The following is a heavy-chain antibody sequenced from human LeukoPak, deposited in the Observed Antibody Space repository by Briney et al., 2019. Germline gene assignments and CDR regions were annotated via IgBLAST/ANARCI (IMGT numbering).Heavy chain of an antibody. CDR3: ARGSGSYHGGFDY. D-gene: IGHD1-26*01. V-gene: IGHV3-21*01. CDR2: ISSSSSYI. Sequence: GGSLRLSCAASGFTFSSYSMNLVRQAPGKGLEWVSSISSSSSYIYYADSVKGRFTISRDNAKNSLYLQMNSLRAEDTAVYYCARGSGSYHGGFDYWGQGTLVTVSS. CDR1: GFTFSSYS. J-gene: IGHJ4*02.